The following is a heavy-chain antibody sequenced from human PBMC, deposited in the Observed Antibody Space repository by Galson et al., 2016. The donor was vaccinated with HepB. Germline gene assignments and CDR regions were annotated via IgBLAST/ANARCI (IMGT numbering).Heavy chain of an antibody. V-gene: IGHV3-33*01. CDR1: GFTFSSYG. J-gene: IGHJ6*02. D-gene: IGHD2-2*02. CDR3: ARGGNCSSTSCYIVTMYYYGMDV. Sequence: SLRLSCAASGFTFSSYGMHWVRQAPGKGLEWVAVIWYDGSNKDYADSVKGRFTISRDNSKNTLYLQMNSLRAEDTAVYYCARGGNCSSTSCYIVTMYYYGMDVWGQGITVTVSS. CDR2: IWYDGSNK.